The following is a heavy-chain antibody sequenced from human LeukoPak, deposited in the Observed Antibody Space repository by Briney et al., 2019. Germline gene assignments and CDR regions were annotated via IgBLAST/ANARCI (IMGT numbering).Heavy chain of an antibody. CDR3: VRGGPSTWS. CDR2: INHDGSDA. Sequence: GGSLRLSCAASGFTFKLYWMHWVRQVPGRGPVWVSRINHDGSDAIYADSVRGRFTISRDDAKNALYLQMNNLRAEDTAVYYCVRGGPSTWSWGQGTLVTVSS. CDR1: GFTFKLYW. V-gene: IGHV3-74*01. D-gene: IGHD2-15*01. J-gene: IGHJ5*02.